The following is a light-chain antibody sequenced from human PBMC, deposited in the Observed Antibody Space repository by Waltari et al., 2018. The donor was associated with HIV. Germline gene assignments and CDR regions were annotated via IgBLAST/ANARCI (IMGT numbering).Light chain of an antibody. J-gene: IGLJ2*01. CDR3: CSYAGRGV. CDR1: SCDFGSYNL. CDR2: EVN. V-gene: IGLV2-23*02. Sequence: QPALTQPASVSGSPGQSITIPCTGTSCDFGSYNLVSWYQQHPGKSPKLMIYEVNKRPSGVSNRFSGSKSGNTSSLTISGLQAEDEADYYCCSYAGRGVFGGGTKLTVL.